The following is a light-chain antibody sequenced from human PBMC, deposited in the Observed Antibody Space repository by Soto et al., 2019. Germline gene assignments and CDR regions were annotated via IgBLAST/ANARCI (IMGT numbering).Light chain of an antibody. J-gene: IGKJ4*02. CDR3: QQYGRSPLT. CDR2: GAS. Sequence: DIVLTQSPGILSLSPGERATLSCRASQSVRGSYVAWHQQHVGEPPMLLVYGASSSATGIPDSVRGSVSGTGFTLTICRLEPVDFAVYYCQQYGRSPLTVGGGNKVEIK. V-gene: IGKV3-20*01. CDR1: QSVRGSY.